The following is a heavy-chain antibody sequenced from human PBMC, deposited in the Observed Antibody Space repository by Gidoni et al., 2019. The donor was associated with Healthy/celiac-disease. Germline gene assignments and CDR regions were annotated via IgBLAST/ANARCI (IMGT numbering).Heavy chain of an antibody. CDR1: GDSMNTYY. CDR3: ARGPRAATGPLNYFFDI. V-gene: IGHV4-4*07. CDR2: VYSSGGA. J-gene: IGHJ4*02. Sequence: QVQLQESGPGLVRPSETLSLTCAVSGDSMNTYYWNWLRLSAGKRLEWIGRVYSSGGAMSNPSLRSRVSVSINTSEKQFSLRLRSVTAADTALYYCARGPRAATGPLNYFFDIWGRGTQVTVSS. D-gene: IGHD6-25*01.